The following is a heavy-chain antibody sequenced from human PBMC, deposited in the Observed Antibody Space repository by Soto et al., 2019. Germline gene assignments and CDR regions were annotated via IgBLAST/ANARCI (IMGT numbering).Heavy chain of an antibody. CDR1: EFTFSSYA. CDR2: ISYDGGHK. V-gene: IGHV3-30-3*01. J-gene: IGHJ6*02. CDR3: ARVTTDYCTLRGPSLFYCMDV. D-gene: IGHD5-12*01. Sequence: GGSLRLSCSASEFTFSSYAIHWVRQAPGKGLEWVAGISYDGGHKFYGDSVMGRCTIFRDSSKTTEFLQMNSLRPEDTAAYYCARVTTDYCTLRGPSLFYCMDVWGPGTLVTVSS.